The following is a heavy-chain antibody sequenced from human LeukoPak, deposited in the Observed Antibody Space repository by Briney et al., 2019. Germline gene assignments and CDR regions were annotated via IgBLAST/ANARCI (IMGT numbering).Heavy chain of an antibody. CDR1: GGSISSGNW. J-gene: IGHJ6*02. Sequence: SGTLSLTCAVSGGSISSGNWWSGVRQSRGKGLGWIGEIYDSGSTNYHPPLKSRVTISVDKSKNQCPLKLSSVTAADTAVYYCASLRGGRYSSGWSSYGMDVWGQGTTVTVSS. V-gene: IGHV4-4*02. CDR2: IYDSGST. D-gene: IGHD6-19*01. CDR3: ASLRGGRYSSGWSSYGMDV.